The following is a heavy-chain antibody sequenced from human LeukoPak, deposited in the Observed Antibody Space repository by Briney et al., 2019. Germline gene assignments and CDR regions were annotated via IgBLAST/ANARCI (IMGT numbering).Heavy chain of an antibody. Sequence: PSETLSLTCTASGGSISSGGYSWSWIRQPPGKGLEWIGYIYYSGSTNYNPSLKSRVTISVDTSKNQFSLKLSSVTAADTAVYYCARVSSSGYGVSSGLFYWGQGTLVTVSS. D-gene: IGHD5-18*01. CDR3: ARVSSSGYGVSSGLFY. V-gene: IGHV4-61*08. J-gene: IGHJ4*02. CDR1: GGSISSGGYS. CDR2: IYYSGST.